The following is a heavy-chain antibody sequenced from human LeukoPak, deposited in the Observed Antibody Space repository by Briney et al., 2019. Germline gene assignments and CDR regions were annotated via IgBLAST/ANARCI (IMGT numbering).Heavy chain of an antibody. V-gene: IGHV1-18*01. CDR3: ARVVRGAAAGKREVLDFDY. J-gene: IGHJ4*02. CDR2: ISAYNGNT. Sequence: ASVKVSCKASGYTFTSYGISWVRQAPGQGLEWMGWISAYNGNTNYAQKLQGRVTMTRDMSTSTVYMELSSLRSEDTAVYYCARVVRGAAAGKREVLDFDYWGQGTLVTVSS. D-gene: IGHD6-13*01. CDR1: GYTFTSYG.